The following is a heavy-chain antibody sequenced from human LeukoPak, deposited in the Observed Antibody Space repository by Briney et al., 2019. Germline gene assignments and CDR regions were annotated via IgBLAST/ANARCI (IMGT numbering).Heavy chain of an antibody. V-gene: IGHV3-7*01. CDR1: GFTFSSYW. Sequence: GGSLRLSCAASGFTFSSYWMSWVRQAPGKGLEWVANIKQDGSEKYYVDSVKGRFTISRDNAKNSLYLQMNSLRAEDTAVYYCARETAAAAPGPHYYYGMDVWGQGTTVTVSS. J-gene: IGHJ6*02. CDR2: IKQDGSEK. CDR3: ARETAAAAPGPHYYYGMDV. D-gene: IGHD6-13*01.